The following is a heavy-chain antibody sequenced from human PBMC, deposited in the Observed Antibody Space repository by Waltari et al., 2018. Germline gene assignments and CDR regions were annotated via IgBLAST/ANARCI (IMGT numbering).Heavy chain of an antibody. J-gene: IGHJ4*02. CDR3: ARGGVRGVISYYFDY. CDR2: IYYSGGT. V-gene: IGHV4-59*01. D-gene: IGHD3-10*01. Sequence: QVQLQESGPGLVKPSETLSLTCTVSGGSISSYYWSWIRQPPGKGLEWIGYIYYSGGTNYHPSLKSRVTISVDTSKNQFSLKLSSVTAADTAVYYCARGGVRGVISYYFDYWGQGTLVTVSS. CDR1: GGSISSYY.